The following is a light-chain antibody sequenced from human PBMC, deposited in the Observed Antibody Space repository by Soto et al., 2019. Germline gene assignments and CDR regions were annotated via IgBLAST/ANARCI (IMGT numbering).Light chain of an antibody. J-gene: IGLJ2*01. CDR3: AAWDDSLNGPV. Sequence: QSVLTQPSSVSEAPRQRVTISCSGNSSNIGNNAVNWYQQVPGKAPKLLIYYDDLLPSGVSDRFSGSKSGTSASLAISGLQSEDEADYYCAAWDDSLNGPVFGGGNKVTAL. CDR1: SSNIGNNA. CDR2: YDD. V-gene: IGLV1-36*01.